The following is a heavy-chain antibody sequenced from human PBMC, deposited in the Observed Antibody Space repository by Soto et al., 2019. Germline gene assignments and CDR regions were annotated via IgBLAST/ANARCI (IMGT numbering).Heavy chain of an antibody. V-gene: IGHV3-23*01. Sequence: EVQLLESGGGLVQPGGSLRLSCAASGFTFSSYAMSWVRQAPGKGLEWVSAISGSGGSTYYADSVKGRFTISRDNPKNTRELQMNSLRAEDTAGYYGAKRMGYYFDYWGQGTLVTVSS. CDR2: ISGSGGST. J-gene: IGHJ4*02. CDR1: GFTFSSYA. CDR3: AKRMGYYFDY. D-gene: IGHD2-15*01.